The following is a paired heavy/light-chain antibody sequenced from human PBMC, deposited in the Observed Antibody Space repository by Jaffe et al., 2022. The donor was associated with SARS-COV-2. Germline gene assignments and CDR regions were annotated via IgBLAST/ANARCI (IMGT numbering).Heavy chain of an antibody. J-gene: IGHJ6*02. CDR1: GFTFSDYY. CDR3: ARDLYCSSTGCYSNSYGLDV. V-gene: IGHV3-11*01. CDR2: ISSSGSYI. D-gene: IGHD2-2*01. Sequence: QVQLVESGGGLVKPGGSLRLSCAASGFTFSDYYMSWLRQAPGKGLEWVSYISSSGSYIYYADSVKGRFTISRDNAKNSLYLQMNSLRAEDTAVYYCARDLYCSSTGCYSNSYGLDVWGQGTTVTVSS.
Light chain of an antibody. J-gene: IGKJ3*01. V-gene: IGKV3-20*01. CDR3: QQYGSSL. CDR1: QSVSSSH. Sequence: ETVLTQSPGTLSLSPGERATLSCRASQSVSSSHLAWYQQKPGQAPRLLIYGASSRATGIPDRFSGSGSGTDFTLTISRLEPEDFAVYYCQQYGSSLFGPGTKVDIK. CDR2: GAS.